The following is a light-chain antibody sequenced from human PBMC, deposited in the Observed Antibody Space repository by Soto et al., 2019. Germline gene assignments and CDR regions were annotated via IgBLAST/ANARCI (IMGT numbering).Light chain of an antibody. J-gene: IGKJ5*01. CDR2: DAS. CDR1: QSVSSY. CDR3: QQRSNWPPT. Sequence: EIVLTQSPATLSLSPGEIATLSCRASQSVSSYLAWYQQKPGQAPRLLLYDASNRATGIPARFSGSGSGTDFTLTISSLEPEDFAVYYCQQRSNWPPTCGQGTRREIK. V-gene: IGKV3-11*01.